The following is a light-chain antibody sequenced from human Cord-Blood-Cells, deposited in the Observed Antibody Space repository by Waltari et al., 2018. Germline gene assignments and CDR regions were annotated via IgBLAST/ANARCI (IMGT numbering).Light chain of an antibody. CDR2: SKN. Sequence: QSVLTQPPSASGTPGQRVTISCSGSSSNIGSNTVNWYQQLPGTAPKLRIYSKNQRPSGVPDRFSCSKSGTSASLAISGLQSEDEADYYCAAWDDSLNGYVFGTGTKVTVL. J-gene: IGLJ1*01. V-gene: IGLV1-44*01. CDR3: AAWDDSLNGYV. CDR1: SSNIGSNT.